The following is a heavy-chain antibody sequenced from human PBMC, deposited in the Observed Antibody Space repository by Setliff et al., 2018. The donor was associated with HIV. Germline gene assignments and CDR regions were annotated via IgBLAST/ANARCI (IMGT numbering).Heavy chain of an antibody. CDR2: IHTSGST. CDR3: ARHAAGPDGPFDY. V-gene: IGHV4-61*09. D-gene: IGHD2-2*01. CDR1: GGSISSGSYY. J-gene: IGHJ4*02. Sequence: KASETLSLTCTVSGGSISSGSYYWSWIRQPAGKGLEWIGHIHTSGSTKYNPSLKSRVTISADTSKNQFSLNLSSVTAADTAVYYCARHAAGPDGPFDYWGQGTLVTVSS.